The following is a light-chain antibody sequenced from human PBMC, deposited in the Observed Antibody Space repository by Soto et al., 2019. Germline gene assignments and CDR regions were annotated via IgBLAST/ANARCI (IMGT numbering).Light chain of an antibody. Sequence: DIQMTQSPSTLSASIGDRVTITCRTNESVSTWLAWYQQKPGKAPKLLIYTVSNLQSGVPSRFSGSGSGTEFTLTISSLHPDDLGTYYCQQYNNWLSFGGGTKVEIK. CDR3: QQYNNWLS. V-gene: IGKV1-5*03. J-gene: IGKJ4*01. CDR1: ESVSTW. CDR2: TVS.